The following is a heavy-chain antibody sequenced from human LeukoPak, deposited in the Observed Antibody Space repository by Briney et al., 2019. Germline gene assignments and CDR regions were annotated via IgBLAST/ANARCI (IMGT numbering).Heavy chain of an antibody. CDR1: GCTFSSYS. CDR3: ARDGGYCSSTNCHLDY. D-gene: IGHD2-2*01. J-gene: IGHJ4*02. V-gene: IGHV3-48*02. CDR2: ISSSSSTI. Sequence: GGSLRLSCAASGCTFSSYSMNWVRQAPGKGLEWVSYISSSSSTIYYADSVKGRFIISRDNAKKSLYLHMNSLRDEDTAVYYCARDGGYCSSTNCHLDYWGQGTLVTVSS.